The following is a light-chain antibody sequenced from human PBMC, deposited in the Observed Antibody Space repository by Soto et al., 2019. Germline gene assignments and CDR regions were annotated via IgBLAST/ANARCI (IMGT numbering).Light chain of an antibody. CDR3: QQYGSSRT. CDR1: QSVSSY. V-gene: IGKV3-20*01. J-gene: IGKJ1*01. CDR2: GAS. Sequence: IVMSQSPSTLSVSPGERATLSCRASQSVSSYLAWYQQKPGQAPRLLIYGASNRATGIPDRFSGSGSGTDFTLTISRLEPEDFAVYYCQQYGSSRTFGQGTKVDIK.